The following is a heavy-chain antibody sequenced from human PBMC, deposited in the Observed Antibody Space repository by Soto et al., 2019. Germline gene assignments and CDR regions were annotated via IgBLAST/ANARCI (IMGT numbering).Heavy chain of an antibody. J-gene: IGHJ6*02. CDR1: GFTFSSYG. Sequence: QVQLVESGGGVVQPGRSLRLSCAASGFTFSSYGMHWVRQAPGKGLEWVAVISYDGSNKYYADSVKGRFTISRDNSKNTXCLQMNSLRAEDTAVYYCAKLPYYDILTGYVGVVDVWGQGTTVTVSS. D-gene: IGHD3-9*01. CDR2: ISYDGSNK. CDR3: AKLPYYDILTGYVGVVDV. V-gene: IGHV3-30*18.